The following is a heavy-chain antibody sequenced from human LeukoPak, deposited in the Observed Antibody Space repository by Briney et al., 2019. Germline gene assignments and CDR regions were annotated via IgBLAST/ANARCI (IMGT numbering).Heavy chain of an antibody. CDR3: ARAGMGCSSTSCSENWFDP. CDR2: INPNSGGT. Sequence: ASVKVSCKASGYTFTGYYMRWVRQAPGQGLEWMGGINPNSGGTNYAQKFQGRVTMTRDTSTSTAYMELSRLRSDDTAVYYCARAGMGCSSTSCSENWFDPWGQGTLVTVSS. D-gene: IGHD2-2*01. CDR1: GYTFTGYY. V-gene: IGHV1-2*02. J-gene: IGHJ5*02.